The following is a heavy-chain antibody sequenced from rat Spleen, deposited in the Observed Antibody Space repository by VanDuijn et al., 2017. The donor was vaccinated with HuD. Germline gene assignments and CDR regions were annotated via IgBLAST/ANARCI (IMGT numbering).Heavy chain of an antibody. J-gene: IGHJ2*01. CDR1: GFTFSNYG. Sequence: EVQLVESGGGLVQPGRSLKLSCAASGFTFSNYGMAWVRQAPTKGLEWVATISSDGSSTFYRDSVEGRFTISRDTAQNTLYLQMNSLRSEDTATYYCARRHYGYTDYFDYWGQGVMVTVSS. D-gene: IGHD1-11*01. V-gene: IGHV5-29*01. CDR3: ARRHYGYTDYFDY. CDR2: ISSDGSST.